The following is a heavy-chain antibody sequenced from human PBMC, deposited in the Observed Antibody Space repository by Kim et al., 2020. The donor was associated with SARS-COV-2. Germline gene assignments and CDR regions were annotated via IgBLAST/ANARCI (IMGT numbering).Heavy chain of an antibody. V-gene: IGHV3-23*01. CDR2: ISGSGGST. CDR3: AKDDEPGRVGGYYYYGMDV. Sequence: GGSLRLSCAASGFTFSSHAMSWVRQAPGKGLEWVSAISGSGGSTYYADSVKGRFTISRDNSKNTLYLQMNSLRAEDTAVYYCAKDDEPGRVGGYYYYGMDVWGQGTTVTVSS. J-gene: IGHJ6*02. D-gene: IGHD3-16*01. CDR1: GFTFSSHA.